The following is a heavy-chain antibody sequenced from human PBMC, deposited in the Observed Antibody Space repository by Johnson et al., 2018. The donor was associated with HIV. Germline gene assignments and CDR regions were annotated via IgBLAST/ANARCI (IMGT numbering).Heavy chain of an antibody. D-gene: IGHD1-26*01. CDR2: VNQDGSAK. CDR3: VTADRGSA. Sequence: VQLVESGGGLVQPGGSLRLSCAASGFTLSNHWMSWVRQAPGKGLEYVANVNQDGSAKFYVDSVKGRFTISRDNAENSLYLQMNSLRDEDTAVYYCVTADRGSAWGQGTTVTVSS. V-gene: IGHV3-7*05. J-gene: IGHJ3*01. CDR1: GFTLSNHW.